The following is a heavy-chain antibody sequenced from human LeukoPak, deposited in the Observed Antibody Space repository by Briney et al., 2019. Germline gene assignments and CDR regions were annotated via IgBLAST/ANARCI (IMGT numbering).Heavy chain of an antibody. Sequence: SETLSLTCTVSGGSISSYYRSWIRQPPGKGLEWIGSIYYSGTTNYHPSLKSRVTISVDTSKNQFSLKLNSVTAADTAVYYCARDGGNFFDYWGQGTLVTVSS. CDR1: GGSISSYY. V-gene: IGHV4-59*01. CDR2: IYYSGTT. CDR3: ARDGGNFFDY. D-gene: IGHD4-23*01. J-gene: IGHJ4*02.